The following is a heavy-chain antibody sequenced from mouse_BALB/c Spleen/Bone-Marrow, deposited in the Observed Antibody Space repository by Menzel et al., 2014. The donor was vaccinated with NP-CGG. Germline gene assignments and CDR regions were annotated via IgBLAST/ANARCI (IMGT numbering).Heavy chain of an antibody. J-gene: IGHJ4*01. D-gene: IGHD2-1*01. CDR3: ARDGNYAALDY. CDR2: IDPGGGSS. CDR1: GYTFTDYV. V-gene: IGHV1-77*01. Sequence: QVQLKESGPELVKPGASVKMSCKASGYTFTDYVISWVKQRTGQGLEWIGEIDPGGGSSSYNEKFKAKATLTANKSANTAYMQLSSLTSEDSAVYFCARDGNYAALDYWGQGTSVTVSS.